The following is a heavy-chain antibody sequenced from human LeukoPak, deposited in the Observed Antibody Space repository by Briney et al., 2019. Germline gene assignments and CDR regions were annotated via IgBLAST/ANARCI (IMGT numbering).Heavy chain of an antibody. CDR2: IYYSGST. Sequence: SETLSPTCTVSGGSISSSSYYWGWIRQPPGKGLEWIGSIYYSGSTYYNPSLKSRVTISVNTSKNQFSLKLSSVTAADTAVYYCATDGGQYYMDVWGKGTTVTISS. D-gene: IGHD4-23*01. CDR1: GGSISSSSYY. V-gene: IGHV4-39*02. CDR3: ATDGGQYYMDV. J-gene: IGHJ6*03.